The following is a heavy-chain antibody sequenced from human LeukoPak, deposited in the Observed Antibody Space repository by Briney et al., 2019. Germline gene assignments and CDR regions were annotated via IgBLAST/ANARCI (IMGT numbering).Heavy chain of an antibody. CDR1: GYTFTSYY. V-gene: IGHV1-46*01. CDR3: ASIKQDYGDYDGGSAFDI. D-gene: IGHD4-17*01. J-gene: IGHJ3*02. CDR2: INPSGGST. Sequence: AASVKVSCKASGYTFTSYYMHWVRQAPGQGLEWMGIINPSGGSTSYAQKFQGRVTMTRDTSTSTVYMELSSLRSEDTAVYYCASIKQDYGDYDGGSAFDIWGQGTMVTVSS.